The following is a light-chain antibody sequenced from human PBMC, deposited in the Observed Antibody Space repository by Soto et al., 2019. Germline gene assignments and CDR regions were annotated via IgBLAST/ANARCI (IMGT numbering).Light chain of an antibody. J-gene: IGLJ2*01. Sequence: QSALTQSPSASGTPGQSVTISYSGSSSNIGSNSVNWYQQLPGTAPKLVIYSNNQRPSGVPDRFSGSKSGTSASLAISGLQSEDEADYYCVAWDDSLNGYVGFGGGTKVTVL. CDR3: VAWDDSLNGYVG. CDR2: SNN. V-gene: IGLV1-44*01. CDR1: SSNIGSNS.